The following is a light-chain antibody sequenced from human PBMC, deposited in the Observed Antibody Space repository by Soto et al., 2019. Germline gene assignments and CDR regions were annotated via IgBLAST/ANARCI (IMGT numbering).Light chain of an antibody. CDR2: DAS. Sequence: EIVLTQSPATLSLSPGERATLSCRASQSVSSYLAWYQHKPGQAPRLLIYDASNGATGIPARFSGSGSGTDFTLTISSLEPEDFAVYYCQQRSNWPPPITFGQGTRLEIK. CDR1: QSVSSY. CDR3: QQRSNWPPPIT. J-gene: IGKJ5*01. V-gene: IGKV3-11*01.